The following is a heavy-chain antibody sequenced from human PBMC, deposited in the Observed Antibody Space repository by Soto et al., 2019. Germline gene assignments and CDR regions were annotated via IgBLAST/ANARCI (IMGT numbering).Heavy chain of an antibody. Sequence: EVQLVESGGGLVQPGGSLRLSCAASGFTVSNNHLSWVRQAPGKGLEWVSVIFTSGTTFYAESVKGRFTISRDTSKNTLSLQMNSLRVEDTGLYYCTRDGYRYGFLIGIDSWGQGALVSVSS. CDR2: IFTSGTT. D-gene: IGHD5-18*01. V-gene: IGHV3-66*01. J-gene: IGHJ4*02. CDR3: TRDGYRYGFLIGIDS. CDR1: GFTVSNNH.